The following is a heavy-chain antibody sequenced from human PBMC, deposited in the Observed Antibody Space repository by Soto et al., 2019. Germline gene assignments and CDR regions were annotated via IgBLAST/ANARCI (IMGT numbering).Heavy chain of an antibody. Sequence: ELQLVESGGGLVQPGRSLRLSCAASGFTFDDDAMHWVRQAPGKGLEWVSGISWNSGSIGYADSVKGRFTISRDNAKNSLYLQMNSLSAEDTALYYCAKRTNNHSGYTDEAFDIWGQRTMVTVSS. D-gene: IGHD5-12*01. J-gene: IGHJ3*02. V-gene: IGHV3-9*01. CDR1: GFTFDDDA. CDR2: ISWNSGSI. CDR3: AKRTNNHSGYTDEAFDI.